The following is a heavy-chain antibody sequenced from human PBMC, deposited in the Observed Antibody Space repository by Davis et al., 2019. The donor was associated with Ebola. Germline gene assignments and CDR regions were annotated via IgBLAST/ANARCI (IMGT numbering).Heavy chain of an antibody. J-gene: IGHJ6*04. D-gene: IGHD3-16*02. CDR1: GGSISSDTYY. V-gene: IGHV4-39*07. CDR3: ARVRYYPFYYGMDV. Sequence: MPSETLSLTCTVSGGSISSDTYYWGWIRQPPGKGLEWIGNIYYGGGTYYNPSLKSRGTISVATSKNQFSLKLSSVTAADTAVYYCARVRYYPFYYGMDVWGKGTTVTVSS. CDR2: IYYGGGT.